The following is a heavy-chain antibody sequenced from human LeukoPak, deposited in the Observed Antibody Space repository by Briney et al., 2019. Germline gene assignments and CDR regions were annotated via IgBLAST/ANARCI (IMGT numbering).Heavy chain of an antibody. CDR2: IKRIIDGRTT. D-gene: IGHD4-17*01. V-gene: IGHV3-15*01. CDR1: GFTFSNTW. Sequence: PGGSLRLSCAASGFTFSNTWINWVRQAPGKGLELVGRIKRIIDGRTTDYAAPVKGRFTVSRDDSINTLYLQMSSLKTEDTAVYYCAAQGGSGDLRYWGQGTLVTVSS. CDR3: AAQGGSGDLRY. J-gene: IGHJ4*02.